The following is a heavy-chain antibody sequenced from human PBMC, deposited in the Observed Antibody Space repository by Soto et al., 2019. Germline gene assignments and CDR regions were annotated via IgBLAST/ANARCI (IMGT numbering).Heavy chain of an antibody. CDR3: AREMITIIMGGMSAMDV. J-gene: IGHJ6*02. CDR2: ISFDGTNK. Sequence: QVQLVESGGGVVQPERSQRLSCTASKFTFASYVMHWVRQAPGEGLEWVALISFDGTNKYYADPVKGRFTICRDNSKNTTYLQMNRLRPEVTAVYYCAREMITIIMGGMSAMDVWGQGTTVTVS. D-gene: IGHD1-20*01. CDR1: KFTFASYV. V-gene: IGHV3-30*04.